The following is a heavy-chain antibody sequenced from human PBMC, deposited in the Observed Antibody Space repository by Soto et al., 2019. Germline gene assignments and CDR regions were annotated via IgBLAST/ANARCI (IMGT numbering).Heavy chain of an antibody. V-gene: IGHV4-34*01. CDR1: GGSFSGYY. Sequence: PSETLSLTCAVYGGSFSGYYWSWIRQPPGKGLEWIGEINHSGSTNYNPSLKSRVTISVDTSKNQFSLKLSSVTAADTAVYYCARGRTGPYPPNFDYWGQGTLVTVSS. D-gene: IGHD3-9*01. J-gene: IGHJ4*02. CDR2: INHSGST. CDR3: ARGRTGPYPPNFDY.